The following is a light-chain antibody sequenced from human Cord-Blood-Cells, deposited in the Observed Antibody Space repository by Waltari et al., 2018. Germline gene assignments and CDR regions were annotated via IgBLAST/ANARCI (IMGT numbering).Light chain of an antibody. CDR3: QQYYSYPPT. V-gene: IGKV1-8*01. CDR1: EGISSY. Sequence: AIRMTQSPSSLSASTGDRVTITCRASEGISSYLAWDQHKLGKAPKLLIYVASTLLSVVPSRLGGSGSGTDFTLIISCLQSEDFATYYCQQYYSYPPTFGQGTKVEIK. J-gene: IGKJ1*01. CDR2: VAS.